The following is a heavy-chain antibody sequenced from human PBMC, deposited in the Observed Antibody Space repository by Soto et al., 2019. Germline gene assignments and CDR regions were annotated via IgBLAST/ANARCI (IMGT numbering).Heavy chain of an antibody. Sequence: ASLKVSCNASGYTFTSYEINWGRQATGQGLEWMGWMNPNSGNTGYAQKVQGRVTMTRNTSISTAYMELSSLRSEDTAVYYCARERVNWFDPWGQGTLVTVSS. CDR1: GYTFTSYE. J-gene: IGHJ5*02. CDR2: MNPNSGNT. V-gene: IGHV1-8*01. CDR3: ARERVNWFDP.